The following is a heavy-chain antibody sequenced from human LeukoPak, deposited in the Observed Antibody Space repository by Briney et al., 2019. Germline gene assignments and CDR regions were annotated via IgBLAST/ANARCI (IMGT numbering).Heavy chain of an antibody. CDR1: GYSISSGHY. CDR3: ASYYYDSSGYYNY. Sequence: SETLSLTCTVSGYSISSGHYWAWIRQSPEKGLEWIASMFHSGSTYYNPSLKSRVTTSVDTSKNQFSLKLSSVTAADTAVYYCASYYYDSSGYYNYWGQGTLVTVSS. D-gene: IGHD3-22*01. V-gene: IGHV4-38-2*02. CDR2: MFHSGST. J-gene: IGHJ4*02.